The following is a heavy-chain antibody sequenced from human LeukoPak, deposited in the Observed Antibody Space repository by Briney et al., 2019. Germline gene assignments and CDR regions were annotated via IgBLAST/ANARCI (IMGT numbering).Heavy chain of an antibody. Sequence: PGGSLRLSCAASGFTFSSYWMHWVRQAPGKGLEWVAVISYDGSNKYYADSVKGRFTISRDNSKNTLYLQMNSLRAEDTAVYYCARDRTYYYGSGSSEGWYFDYWGQGTLVTVSS. J-gene: IGHJ4*02. D-gene: IGHD3-10*01. CDR1: GFTFSSYW. CDR3: ARDRTYYYGSGSSEGWYFDY. CDR2: ISYDGSNK. V-gene: IGHV3-30-3*01.